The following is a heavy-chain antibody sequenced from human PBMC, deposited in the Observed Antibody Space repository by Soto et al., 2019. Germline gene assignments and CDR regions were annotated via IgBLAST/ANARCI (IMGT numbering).Heavy chain of an antibody. CDR1: GYTFTSYG. CDR2: ISAYNGNT. V-gene: IGHV1-18*01. D-gene: IGHD3-16*01. J-gene: IGHJ6*03. CDR3: ARDLRPYKGGDYYYMDV. Sequence: ASVKVSCKASGYTFTSYGISWVRQAPGQGLEWMGWISAYNGNTNYAQKLQGRVTMTTDTSTSTAYMELRSLRSDDTAVYYCARDLRPYKGGDYYYMDVWGKGTTVTVSS.